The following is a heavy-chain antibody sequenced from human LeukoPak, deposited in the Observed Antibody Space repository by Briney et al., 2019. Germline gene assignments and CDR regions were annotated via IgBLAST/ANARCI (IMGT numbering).Heavy chain of an antibody. V-gene: IGHV1-18*01. CDR1: GYTFTSYG. Sequence: ASVKVSCKASGYTFTSYGISWGRHAPGQGLEWMGWISAYNGNTNYAQKLQGRVTMTTDTSTSTAYMELRSLRSDDTAVYYCARAGSGSYYYYMDVWGKGTTVTVSS. D-gene: IGHD1-14*01. J-gene: IGHJ6*03. CDR2: ISAYNGNT. CDR3: ARAGSGSYYYYMDV.